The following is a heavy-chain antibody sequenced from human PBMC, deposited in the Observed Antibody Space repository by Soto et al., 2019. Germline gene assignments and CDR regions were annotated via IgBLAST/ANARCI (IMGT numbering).Heavy chain of an antibody. Sequence: SETLSLTCAVYGGSFSGYYWSWIRQHPGKGLEWIGYIYYSGSTYYNPSLKSRVTISVDTSKNQFSLKLSSVTAADTAVYYCATAYSSSWYGNWFDPWGQGTLVTVSS. CDR1: GGSFSGYY. CDR2: IYYSGST. V-gene: IGHV4-31*11. J-gene: IGHJ5*02. D-gene: IGHD6-13*01. CDR3: ATAYSSSWYGNWFDP.